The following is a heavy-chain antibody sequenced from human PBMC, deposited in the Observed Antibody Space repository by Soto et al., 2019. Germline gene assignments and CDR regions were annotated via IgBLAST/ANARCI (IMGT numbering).Heavy chain of an antibody. CDR3: ARHPQNYYYGMDV. CDR1: GFTFSSYS. Sequence: EVQLVESGGGLVKPGGSLRLSCAASGFTFSSYSMNWVRQAPGKGLEWVSSISSSSSYIYYADSVKGRFTTSRDNAKNSLYLQMNSLRAEDTAVYYCARHPQNYYYGMDVWGQGTTVTVSS. CDR2: ISSSSSYI. V-gene: IGHV3-21*01. J-gene: IGHJ6*02.